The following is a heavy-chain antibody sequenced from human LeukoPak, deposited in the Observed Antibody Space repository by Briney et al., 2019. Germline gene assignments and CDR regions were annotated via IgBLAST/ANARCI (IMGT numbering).Heavy chain of an antibody. CDR2: ISSSSYI. CDR3: ARLTPRPHDYGDYEDY. Sequence: PGGSLRLSCAASGFTFSSYSMNWVRQAPGKGLEWVSSISSSSYIYYADSVKGRFTISRDNAKNSLYLQMNSLRAEDTAVYYCARLTPRPHDYGDYEDYWGQGTLVTVSS. J-gene: IGHJ4*02. CDR1: GFTFSSYS. V-gene: IGHV3-21*01. D-gene: IGHD4-17*01.